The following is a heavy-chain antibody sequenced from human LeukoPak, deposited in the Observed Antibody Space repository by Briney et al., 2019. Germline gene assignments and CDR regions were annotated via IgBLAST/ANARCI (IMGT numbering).Heavy chain of an antibody. CDR3: ARGKYCSGGSCYYFDY. CDR2: IYTSGST. J-gene: IGHJ4*02. V-gene: IGHV4-61*02. CDR1: GGSISSGSYY. D-gene: IGHD2-15*01. Sequence: SETLSLTCTVSGGSISSGSYYWSWIRQPAGKGLEWIGRIYTSGSTNYNPSLKSRVTISVDTSKNQFSPKLSSVTAADTAVYYCARGKYCSGGSCYYFDYWGQGTLVTVSS.